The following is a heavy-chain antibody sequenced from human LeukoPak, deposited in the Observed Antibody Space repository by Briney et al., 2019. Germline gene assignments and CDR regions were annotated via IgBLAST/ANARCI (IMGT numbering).Heavy chain of an antibody. Sequence: GGSLRLSCVASGFTLSSHWMSWVRQAPGEGLEWVTTIKRDGSEIYYGDSVKGRFTISRDNAKNSLYLQMSGLRAEDTAVFYCARDSYTSAIDYWGQGTLVTVSS. D-gene: IGHD6-19*01. CDR3: ARDSYTSAIDY. J-gene: IGHJ4*02. CDR1: GFTLSSHW. V-gene: IGHV3-7*01. CDR2: IKRDGSEI.